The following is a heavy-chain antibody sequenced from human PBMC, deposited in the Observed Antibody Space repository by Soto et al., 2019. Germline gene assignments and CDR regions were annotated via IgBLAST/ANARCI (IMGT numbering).Heavy chain of an antibody. CDR2: ISSSGGST. CDR1: GFTFSIYA. CDR3: APLDIVVVVAATPSDYYYMDV. Sequence: LRLSCAASGFTFSIYARSWVRRAPGKGLEWVSAISSSGGSTYYADSVKGRFTISRDNSKNTLYLQMNSLRAEDTAVYYCAPLDIVVVVAATPSDYYYMDVWGKGTTVTVSS. D-gene: IGHD2-15*01. J-gene: IGHJ6*03. V-gene: IGHV3-23*01.